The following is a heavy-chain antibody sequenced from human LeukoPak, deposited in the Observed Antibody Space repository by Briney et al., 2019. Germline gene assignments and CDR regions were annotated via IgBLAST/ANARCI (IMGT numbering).Heavy chain of an antibody. V-gene: IGHV1-69*02. CDR1: GGTFSSYT. Sequence: ASVKVSCKASGGTFSSYTISRVRQAPGQGLEWMGRIIPILGIANYAQKFQGRVTITADKSTSTAYMELSSLRSEDTAVYYCARGDPGRYYYYGMDVWGQGTTVTVSS. CDR2: IIPILGIA. J-gene: IGHJ6*02. CDR3: ARGDPGRYYYYGMDV.